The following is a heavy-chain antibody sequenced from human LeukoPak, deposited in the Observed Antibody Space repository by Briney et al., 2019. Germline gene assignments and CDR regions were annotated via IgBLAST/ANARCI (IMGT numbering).Heavy chain of an antibody. J-gene: IGHJ5*02. CDR1: GYTFTSYY. Sequence: GASVKVSCKASGYTFTSYYMHWVRQAPGQGLEWMGIINPSAGSTSYAQKFQGRVTMTTDTSTSTVYMELSSLRSEDTAVYYCAMDDILTGQSGFDPWGQGTLVTVSS. CDR3: AMDDILTGQSGFDP. V-gene: IGHV1-46*03. D-gene: IGHD3-9*01. CDR2: INPSAGST.